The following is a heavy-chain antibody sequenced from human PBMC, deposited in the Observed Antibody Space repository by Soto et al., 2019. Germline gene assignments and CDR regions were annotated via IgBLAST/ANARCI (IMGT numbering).Heavy chain of an antibody. V-gene: IGHV4-59*01. J-gene: IGHJ6*02. Sequence: PSETLSLTCTVSGGSISSYYWSWIRQPPGKGLEWIGYIYYSGSTNYNPSLKSRVTISVDTSKNQFSLKLSSVTAADTAVYYCAREDIVLVPAAKRGDYYYYYGMDVWGQGTTVTVSS. CDR3: AREDIVLVPAAKRGDYYYYYGMDV. CDR1: GGSISSYY. D-gene: IGHD2-2*01. CDR2: IYYSGST.